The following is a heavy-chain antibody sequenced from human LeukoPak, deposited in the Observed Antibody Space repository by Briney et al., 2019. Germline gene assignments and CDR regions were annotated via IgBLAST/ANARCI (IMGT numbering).Heavy chain of an antibody. CDR3: ARDYFDSSDYPQTYYYYYMDV. CDR1: GFTFSRYS. CDR2: IGSTSTFI. V-gene: IGHV3-21*01. D-gene: IGHD3-22*01. Sequence: PGGSLRLSCAASGFTFSRYSMNWVRQAPGKGLEWVASIGSTSTFIYSADSVKGRFTISRDTAKNSLFLRMNSLRAEDTAIYYCARDYFDSSDYPQTYYYYYMDVWGKGTTVTVSS. J-gene: IGHJ6*03.